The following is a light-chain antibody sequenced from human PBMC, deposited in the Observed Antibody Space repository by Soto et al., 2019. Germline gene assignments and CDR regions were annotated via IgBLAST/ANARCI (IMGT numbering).Light chain of an antibody. J-gene: IGLJ3*02. CDR2: GNS. CDR1: SSNIGAGYD. V-gene: IGLV1-40*01. CDR3: QSYDSSLSAWV. Sequence: QSVLTQPPSVSGAPGQRVTISCTESSSNIGAGYDVHWYQQLPGTAPKLPIYGNSNRPSGVPDRFSGSKSGTSASLAITGLQAEDEADYYCQSYDSSLSAWVFGGGTKLTVL.